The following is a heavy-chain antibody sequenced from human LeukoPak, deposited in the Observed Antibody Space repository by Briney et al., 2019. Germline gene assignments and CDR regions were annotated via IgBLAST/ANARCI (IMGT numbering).Heavy chain of an antibody. J-gene: IGHJ4*02. Sequence: GGSLRLSCAASGFTFSNYGMHWVRQAPGKGLEWVGFVRNDGSGKSSADSAKGRFTISRDSSKYTLILQMQSLRAENTAISYYERDKVRPHHYYLDCWGEGTLVTVSS. CDR2: VRNDGSGK. CDR3: ERDKVRPHHYYLDC. CDR1: GFTFSNYG. D-gene: IGHD1-1*01. V-gene: IGHV3-30*02.